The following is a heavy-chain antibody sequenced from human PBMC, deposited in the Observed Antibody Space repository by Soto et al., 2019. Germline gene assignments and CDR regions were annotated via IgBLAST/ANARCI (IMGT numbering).Heavy chain of an antibody. CDR1: GGSISSGGYY. CDR3: ARAGYYGSGRDDYGMDV. V-gene: IGHV4-31*03. Sequence: PSETLSLTCTVSGGSISSGGYYLSWIRQHPGKGLEWIGYIYYSGSTYYNPSLKSRVTISVDTSKNQFSLKLSSVTAADTAVYYCARAGYYGSGRDDYGMDVWGQGNPVTVSS. J-gene: IGHJ6*02. D-gene: IGHD3-10*01. CDR2: IYYSGST.